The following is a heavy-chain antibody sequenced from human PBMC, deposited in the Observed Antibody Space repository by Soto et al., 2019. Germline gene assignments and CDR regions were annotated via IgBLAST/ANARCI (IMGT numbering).Heavy chain of an antibody. D-gene: IGHD5-12*01. CDR1: GGSISSSSYY. CDR3: ARQRVATIIIRDFDY. J-gene: IGHJ4*02. V-gene: IGHV4-39*01. CDR2: IYYSGST. Sequence: SETLSLTCTVSGGSISSSSYYWGWIRQPPGKGLEWIGSIYYSGSTYYNPSLKSRVTISVDTSKNQFSLKLSSVTAADTAVYYCARQRVATIIIRDFDYWGQGTLVTVSS.